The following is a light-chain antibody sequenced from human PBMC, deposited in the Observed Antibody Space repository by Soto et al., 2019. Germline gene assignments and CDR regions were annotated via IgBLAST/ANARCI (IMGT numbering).Light chain of an antibody. Sequence: EIQMTQSPSARSAFFVDRFTITRLASQSISSWLAWYQQKLGRAPRLLIYDASSLESGVPSRFSGSGYGTEFTLTISSLQPDDFATYYCQQYNTYSSLTFGGGTKVDI. CDR3: QQYNTYSSLT. J-gene: IGKJ4*01. CDR2: DAS. CDR1: QSISSW. V-gene: IGKV1-5*01.